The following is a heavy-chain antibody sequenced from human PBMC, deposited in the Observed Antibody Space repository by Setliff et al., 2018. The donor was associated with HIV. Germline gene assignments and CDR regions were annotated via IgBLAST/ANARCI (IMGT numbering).Heavy chain of an antibody. V-gene: IGHV1-24*01. D-gene: IGHD1-26*01. CDR2: FDPEDGET. CDR1: GYTLTELS. J-gene: IGHJ4*02. CDR3: ATVYRGGSYFWSLYFDY. Sequence: GASVKVSCKVSGYTLTELSMHWVRQAPGNGLEWMGGFDPEDGETIYAQKFQGRVTMTEDTSTDTAYMELSSLRSEDTAVYYCATVYRGGSYFWSLYFDYWGQGTLVTVSS.